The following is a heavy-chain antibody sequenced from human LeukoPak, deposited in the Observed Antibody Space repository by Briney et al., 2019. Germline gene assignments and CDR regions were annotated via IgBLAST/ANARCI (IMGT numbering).Heavy chain of an antibody. V-gene: IGHV3-21*01. CDR2: ISSSSSYI. CDR3: ARDGYSSSSTFDY. CDR1: GFTFSSYS. J-gene: IGHJ4*02. Sequence: GGPLRLSCAASGFTFSSYSMNWVRQAPGKGLEWVSSISSSSSYIYYADSVKGRFTISRDNAKNSLYLQMNSLRAEDTAVYYCARDGYSSSSTFDYWGQGTLVTVSS. D-gene: IGHD6-6*01.